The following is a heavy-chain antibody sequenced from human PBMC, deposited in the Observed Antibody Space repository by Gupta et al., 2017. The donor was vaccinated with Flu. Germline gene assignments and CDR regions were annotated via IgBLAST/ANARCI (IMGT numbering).Heavy chain of an antibody. CDR1: GFPFSNHG. CDR3: AKGGLHNWNYDGDY. V-gene: IGHV3-30*18. J-gene: IGHJ4*02. Sequence: QVQLVQSGGGAVQPGRSLRVSCVASGFPFSNHGMHWGRQTPDKGMEWMAVISDDGSNEWYADSVKGRFTISRDNSKNILFLQMNSLRPEDTAVYYCAKGGLHNWNYDGDYWGQGTLVTVSS. D-gene: IGHD1-7*01. CDR2: ISDDGSNE.